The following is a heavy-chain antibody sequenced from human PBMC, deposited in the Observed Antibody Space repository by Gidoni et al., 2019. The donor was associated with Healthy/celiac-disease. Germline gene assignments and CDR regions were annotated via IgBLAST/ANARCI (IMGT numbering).Heavy chain of an antibody. D-gene: IGHD1-1*01. CDR2: INPSGGST. J-gene: IGHJ4*02. V-gene: IGHV1-46*01. CDR1: GYTFTSYS. CDR3: ARDPTRNGGFY. Sequence: QVQLVQSGAEVKKPGASVKVSCKASGYTFTSYSMHWVRQAPGQGLEWMGIINPSGGSTSYAQKFQGRVTMTRDTSTSTVYMELSSLRSEDTAVYYCARDPTRNGGFYWGQGTLVTVSS.